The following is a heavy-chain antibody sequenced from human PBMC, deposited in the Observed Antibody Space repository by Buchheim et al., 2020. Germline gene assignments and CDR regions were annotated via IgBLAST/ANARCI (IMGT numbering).Heavy chain of an antibody. CDR2: ISYDGSNK. CDR1: GFTFSSYG. CDR3: AKDFGGGVYNWNYFDY. V-gene: IGHV3-30*18. D-gene: IGHD1-20*01. Sequence: QVQLVESGGGVVRPGRSLRLSCAASGFTFSSYGMHWVRQAPGKGLEWVAVISYDGSNKYYADSVKGRFTISRDNSKNTLYLQMNSLRAEDTAVYYCAKDFGGGVYNWNYFDYWGQGTL. J-gene: IGHJ4*02.